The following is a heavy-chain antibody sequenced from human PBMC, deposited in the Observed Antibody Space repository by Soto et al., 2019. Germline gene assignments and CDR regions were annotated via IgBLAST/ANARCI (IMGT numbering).Heavy chain of an antibody. J-gene: IGHJ3*01. Sequence: SETLSLTCSVPGGSVTNINYFWAWIRQSPGKGLEWIANIYYTGTTFYNPSLRSRVSMTIDASKNLFSLNLSSVTASDTALYYCARHEYVSSSYDLLDVWGRGTMVTVSS. V-gene: IGHV4-39*01. D-gene: IGHD3-22*01. CDR2: IYYTGTT. CDR1: GGSVTNINYF. CDR3: ARHEYVSSSYDLLDV.